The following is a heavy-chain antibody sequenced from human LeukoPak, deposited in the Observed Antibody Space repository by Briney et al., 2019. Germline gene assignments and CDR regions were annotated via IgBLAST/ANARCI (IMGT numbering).Heavy chain of an antibody. CDR3: ARGSYGSGSYFSSGVYFDY. J-gene: IGHJ4*02. Sequence: SETLSLTCTVFGNSINSYYWSWIRQPPGKGLEWIGYIYDSGSTNCNPSLKSRVTISVDTSKNQFSLKLSSVTAADTAAYYCARGSYGSGSYFSSGVYFDYWGQGTLVTVSS. CDR2: IYDSGST. D-gene: IGHD3-10*01. CDR1: GNSINSYY. V-gene: IGHV4-59*01.